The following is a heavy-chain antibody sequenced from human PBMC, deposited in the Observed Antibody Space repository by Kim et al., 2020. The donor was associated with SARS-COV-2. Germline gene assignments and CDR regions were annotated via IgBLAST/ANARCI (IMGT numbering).Heavy chain of an antibody. CDR1: GGSISSYY. J-gene: IGHJ4*01. D-gene: IGHD3-10*01. CDR3: ARHVTGLWFDTTGFDY. Sequence: SETLSRTCTVSGGSISSYYWSWIRQPPGKGLEWIGYIYYSGSTNYNPSLMSRVTISVDTSKNQFSLNLRSVIAADTAVYYCARHVTGLWFDTTGFDYLG. CDR2: IYYSGST. V-gene: IGHV4-59*08.